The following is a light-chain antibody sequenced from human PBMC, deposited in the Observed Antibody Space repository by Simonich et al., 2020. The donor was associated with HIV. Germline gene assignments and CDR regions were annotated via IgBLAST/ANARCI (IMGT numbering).Light chain of an antibody. CDR3: SSYAGSSIVI. V-gene: IGLV2-14*01. J-gene: IGLJ2*01. CDR2: DVS. CDR1: SSDVGGYNY. Sequence: QSALTQPASVSGSPGQSITISCTGTSSDVGGYNYVSWYQQHPGKAPKLMIYDVSKRPSGVSNRFSGSKSGNTASLTISGLQAEDEADYYCSSYAGSSIVIFGGGTKLTVL.